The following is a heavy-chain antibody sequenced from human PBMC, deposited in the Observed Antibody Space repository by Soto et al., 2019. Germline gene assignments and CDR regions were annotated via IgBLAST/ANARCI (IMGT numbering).Heavy chain of an antibody. D-gene: IGHD1-1*01. J-gene: IGHJ4*02. CDR3: ARGGGSNSFDY. CDR1: GASITFGGYS. CDR2: INHLETT. V-gene: IGHV4-30-2*01. Sequence: TLSLTCTVSGASITFGGYSWIWIRQTPGKGLEWIGYINHLETTFYNPSFESRLTLSIDRAKNQFSLKLHSMSAADRAVYFCARGGGSNSFDYWGQGILVTVSS.